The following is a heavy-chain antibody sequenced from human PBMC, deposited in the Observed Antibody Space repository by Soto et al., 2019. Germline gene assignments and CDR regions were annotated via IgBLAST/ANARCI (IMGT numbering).Heavy chain of an antibody. J-gene: IGHJ6*02. CDR2: IYYSGST. CDR1: GGSISSGGYY. Sequence: TLSLTCTVSGGSISSGGYYWSWIRQHPGKGLEWIGYIYYSGSTYYNPSLKSRVTISVDTSKNQFSLKLSSVTAADTAVYYCARVPRHCSSTSCYEAGYYYYGMDVWGQGTTVTVSS. V-gene: IGHV4-31*03. D-gene: IGHD2-2*01. CDR3: ARVPRHCSSTSCYEAGYYYYGMDV.